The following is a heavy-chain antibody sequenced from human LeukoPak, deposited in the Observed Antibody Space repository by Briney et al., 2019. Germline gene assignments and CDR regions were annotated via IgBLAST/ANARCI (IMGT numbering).Heavy chain of an antibody. CDR3: TSMVRGVRALSDY. V-gene: IGHV1-69*05. D-gene: IGHD3-10*01. CDR1: GGTFSSYA. J-gene: IGHJ4*02. Sequence: SVMVSCKASGGTFSSYAISWVRQAPGQGLEWMGGIIPIFGTANYAQKFQGRVTITTDESTSTAYMELSSLRSEDTAVYYCTSMVRGVRALSDYWGQGTLVTVSS. CDR2: IIPIFGTA.